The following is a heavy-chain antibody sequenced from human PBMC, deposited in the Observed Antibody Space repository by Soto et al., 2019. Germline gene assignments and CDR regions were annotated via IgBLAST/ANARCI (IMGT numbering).Heavy chain of an antibody. V-gene: IGHV4-34*01. CDR3: ARGTNYDSNGYYAI. D-gene: IGHD3-22*01. CDR2: IKHSGST. CDR1: GGSFSGYY. Sequence: PSETLSLTCAVYGGSFSGYYWSWIRQPPGKGLEWIGEIKHSGSTNYNPSLKSRVSMSVDTSKNQFSLKLSSVTAADTAVYHCARGTNYDSNGYYAIWGQGTLVTVSS. J-gene: IGHJ4*02.